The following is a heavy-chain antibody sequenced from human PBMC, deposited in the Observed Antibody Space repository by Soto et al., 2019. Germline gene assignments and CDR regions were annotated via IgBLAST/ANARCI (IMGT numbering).Heavy chain of an antibody. CDR3: AREASGYDF. J-gene: IGHJ1*01. V-gene: IGHV1-69*13. D-gene: IGHD5-12*01. CDR2: IIPVFGRP. CDR1: GGAFSSFC. Sequence: SVKVSCKGSGGAFSSFCISWVRQAPGQGLEWMGGIIPVFGRPNYAQRFRGRLTITADESTNTSYMELIDLTSEDTAVYYCAREASGYDFWGQGTQVTVSS.